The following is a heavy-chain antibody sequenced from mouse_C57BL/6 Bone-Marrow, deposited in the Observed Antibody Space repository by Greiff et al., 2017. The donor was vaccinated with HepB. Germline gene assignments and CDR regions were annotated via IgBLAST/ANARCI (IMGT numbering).Heavy chain of an antibody. D-gene: IGHD1-1*01. Sequence: VQLQESGPGLVQPSQRLSITCTVSGFSFTSYGVHWVRQSPGKGLEWLGVIWSGGSTDYNAAFISRLSISKDNSKSQVFFKMNSLQADDTAIYYCASHYGSSYGEDYAMDYWGQGTSVTVSS. J-gene: IGHJ4*01. CDR3: ASHYGSSYGEDYAMDY. V-gene: IGHV2-2*01. CDR2: IWSGGST. CDR1: GFSFTSYG.